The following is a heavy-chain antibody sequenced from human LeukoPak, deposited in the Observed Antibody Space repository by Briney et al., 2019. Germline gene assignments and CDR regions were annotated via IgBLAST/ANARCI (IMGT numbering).Heavy chain of an antibody. CDR1: GYTFTSYG. V-gene: IGHV1-18*01. CDR3: AREQGGYRYGYY. D-gene: IGHD5-18*01. J-gene: IGHJ4*02. CDR2: INTHKGNT. Sequence: ASVKVSCKTFGYTFTSYGVSWVRQAPGQGLEWMGWINTHKGNTNYAQKFQDRVTMTTDTSTSTAYMELRTLRSDDTAVYYCAREQGGYRYGYYTGQGTLVTVSS.